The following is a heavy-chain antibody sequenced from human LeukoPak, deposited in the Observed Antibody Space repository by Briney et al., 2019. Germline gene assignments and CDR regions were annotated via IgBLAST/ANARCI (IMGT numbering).Heavy chain of an antibody. V-gene: IGHV4-39*07. CDR2: INQGGTA. D-gene: IGHD5-18*01. Sequence: KTSETLSLTCTVSGGSISSSSYYWGWIRQPPGKGLEWIGQINQGGTATYSASLRSRVTISGDMSKTQFSLRLTSVTAADTAVYYCVGGPHDSTHDFDNWGQGTLVTVSS. CDR3: VGGPHDSTHDFDN. J-gene: IGHJ4*02. CDR1: GGSISSSSYY.